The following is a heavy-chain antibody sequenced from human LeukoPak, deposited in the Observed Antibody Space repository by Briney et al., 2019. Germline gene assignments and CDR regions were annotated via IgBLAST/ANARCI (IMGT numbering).Heavy chain of an antibody. J-gene: IGHJ4*02. CDR1: GGSISSYY. V-gene: IGHV4-59*01. D-gene: IGHD6-13*01. CDR2: ISYSGST. CDR3: ATGGQQQLLPPGC. Sequence: SETLSLTCTVSGGSISSYYWSWIRQPPGKGLEWIGYISYSGSTNYNPSLKSRLSISVDTSKNQFSLKLSSVPVADTAVYYCATGGQQQLLPPGCWGQGTLVTVSS.